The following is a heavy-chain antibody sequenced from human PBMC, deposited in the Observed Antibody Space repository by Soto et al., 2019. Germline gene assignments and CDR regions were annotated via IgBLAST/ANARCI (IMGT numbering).Heavy chain of an antibody. V-gene: IGHV4-34*01. CDR2: INHSGST. CDR3: AAAYSYGSYYYYYGMDV. CDR1: GGSFSGYY. D-gene: IGHD5-18*01. Sequence: SETLSLTCAVYGGSFSGYYWSWIRQPPGKGLEWIGEINHSGSTNYNPSLKSRVTISVDTSKNQFSLKLSSVTAADTAVYYCAAAYSYGSYYYYYGMDVWGQGTTVT. J-gene: IGHJ6*02.